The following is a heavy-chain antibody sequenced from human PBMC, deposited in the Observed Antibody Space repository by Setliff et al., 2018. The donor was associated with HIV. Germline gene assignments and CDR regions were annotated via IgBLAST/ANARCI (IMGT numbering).Heavy chain of an antibody. CDR3: ARRIDNSGSFPDKNWFDT. J-gene: IGHJ5*02. CDR2: VYYSGSS. D-gene: IGHD3-10*01. Sequence: PSETLSLTCTVSGDSISSYYWTWIRQPPGKGLEWIGYVYYSGSSNYNPSLQSRVTISVDTSKNQFSLKLSSVTAADTAVYYCARRIDNSGSFPDKNWFDTWGQGSLVTVSS. CDR1: GDSISSYY. V-gene: IGHV4-59*08.